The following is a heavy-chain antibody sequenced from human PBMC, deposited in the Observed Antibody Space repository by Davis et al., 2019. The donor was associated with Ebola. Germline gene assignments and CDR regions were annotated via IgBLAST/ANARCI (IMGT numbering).Heavy chain of an antibody. Sequence: GESLKISCAASGFTFSSYGMHWVRQAPGKGLEWVAFIRYDGSNKYYADSVKGRFTISRDNSKNTLYLQMNSLRAEDTAVYYCAVGQSPDHWGQGTLVTVSS. CDR3: AVGQSPDH. J-gene: IGHJ5*02. CDR1: GFTFSSYG. V-gene: IGHV3-30*02. CDR2: IRYDGSNK.